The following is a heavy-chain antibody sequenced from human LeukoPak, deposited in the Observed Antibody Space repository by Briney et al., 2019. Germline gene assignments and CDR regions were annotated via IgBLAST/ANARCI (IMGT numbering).Heavy chain of an antibody. CDR2: VNHSGST. V-gene: IGHV4-34*01. CDR1: GGSFSGYY. J-gene: IGHJ6*02. Sequence: SETLSLTCAVYGGSFSGYYWSWIRQPPGKGLEWIGEVNHSGSTNYNPSLKSRVTISVDTSKNQFSLKLSSVTAADTAVYYCARGLYDFWSGYSRFGMDVWGQGTTVTVSS. CDR3: ARGLYDFWSGYSRFGMDV. D-gene: IGHD3-3*01.